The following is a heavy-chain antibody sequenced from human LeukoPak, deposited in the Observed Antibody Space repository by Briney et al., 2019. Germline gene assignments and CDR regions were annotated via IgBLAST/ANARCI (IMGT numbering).Heavy chain of an antibody. CDR3: ARAQYYDSSGYYYFNWFDP. J-gene: IGHJ5*02. Sequence: SETLSLTCTVSGYSISSGYYWGWIRQPPGKGLEWIGSIYHSGSTYYNPSLKSRVTISVDTSKNQFSLKLSSVTAADTAVYYCARAQYYDSSGYYYFNWFDPWGQGTLVTVSS. CDR1: GYSISSGYY. V-gene: IGHV4-38-2*02. D-gene: IGHD3-22*01. CDR2: IYHSGST.